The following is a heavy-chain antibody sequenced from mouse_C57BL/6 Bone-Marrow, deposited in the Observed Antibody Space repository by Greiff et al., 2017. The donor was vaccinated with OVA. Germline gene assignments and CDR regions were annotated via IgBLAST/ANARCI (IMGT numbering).Heavy chain of an antibody. CDR3: ARLQPYYDGYAMDY. V-gene: IGHV1-26*01. D-gene: IGHD1-1*01. Sequence: VQLQQSGPELVKPGASVKISCKASGYTFTDYYMNWVKQSHGKSLEWIGDINPNNGGTSYNQKFKGKATLTVDKSSSTAYMELRSLTSEDSAVYYCARLQPYYDGYAMDYWGQGTSVTVSS. CDR1: GYTFTDYY. CDR2: INPNNGGT. J-gene: IGHJ4*01.